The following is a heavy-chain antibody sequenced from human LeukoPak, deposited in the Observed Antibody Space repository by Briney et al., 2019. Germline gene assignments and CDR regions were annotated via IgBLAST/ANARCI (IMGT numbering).Heavy chain of an antibody. J-gene: IGHJ3*02. CDR3: AKRPRSTVVSGGAFDI. Sequence: GGSLRLSCAASGFTFSSYAMSWVRQAPGKGLEWVSAISGSGGSTYYADSVKGRFTISRDNSKNTLYLQMNSLRAEDTAVYYCAKRPRSTVVSGGAFDIWGQGTMVTVSS. CDR1: GFTFSSYA. D-gene: IGHD4-23*01. V-gene: IGHV3-23*01. CDR2: ISGSGGST.